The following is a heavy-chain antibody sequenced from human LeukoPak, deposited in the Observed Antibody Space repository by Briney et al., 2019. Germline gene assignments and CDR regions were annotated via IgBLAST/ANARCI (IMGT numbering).Heavy chain of an antibody. Sequence: PGGSLRLSCAASGYTFSNYAMHWVRQAPGKGLGWVAVILYDGSMKYYADSLKGRFTISRDNSKNTLYLQMNSLRAEDTAVYCCARDLGQYYDTSDNWFDPWGQGTLVTVSS. D-gene: IGHD3-22*01. CDR3: ARDLGQYYDTSDNWFDP. CDR1: GYTFSNYA. V-gene: IGHV3-30*04. CDR2: ILYDGSMK. J-gene: IGHJ5*02.